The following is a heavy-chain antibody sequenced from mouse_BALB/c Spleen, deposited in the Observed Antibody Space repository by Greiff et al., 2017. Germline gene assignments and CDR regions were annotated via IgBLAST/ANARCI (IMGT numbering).Heavy chain of an antibody. Sequence: QVQLQQSGAELVKPGASVKLSCKASGYTFTSYWMHWVKQRPGQGLEWIGEIDPSDSYTNYNQKFKGKATLTVDKSSSTAYMQLSSLTSEDSAVYYCARSPSYSPYAMDYWGQGTSVTVSA. CDR2: IDPSDSYT. CDR3: ARSPSYSPYAMDY. CDR1: GYTFTSYW. D-gene: IGHD2-12*01. V-gene: IGHV1-69*02. J-gene: IGHJ4*01.